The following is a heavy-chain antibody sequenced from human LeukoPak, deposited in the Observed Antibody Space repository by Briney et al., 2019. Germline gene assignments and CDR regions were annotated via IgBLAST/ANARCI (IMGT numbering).Heavy chain of an antibody. CDR3: ARENWGSGDH. Sequence: GESLKISCKSSGDIFTTYWIGWVRQMPGKGLAWMGIIYPGDSTVKYSPSFQGQVTISADESINTVYLQRSSLKASDTAMYYCARENWGSGDHWGQGTLVTVSS. CDR1: GDIFTTYW. CDR2: IYPGDSTV. V-gene: IGHV5-51*01. J-gene: IGHJ4*02. D-gene: IGHD7-27*01.